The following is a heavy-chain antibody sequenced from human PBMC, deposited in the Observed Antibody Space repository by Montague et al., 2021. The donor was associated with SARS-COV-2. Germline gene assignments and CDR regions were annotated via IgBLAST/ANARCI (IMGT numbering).Heavy chain of an antibody. CDR2: IQTSETS. V-gene: IGHV4-61*09. D-gene: IGHD3-16*01. J-gene: IGHJ6*02. CDR3: SRDRPDSWRISAGLAGVFATVVHYASGMDV. Sequence: TLSLTCTVSGDSMTSDSYFWTWIRQPAGKGLEWIEHIQTSETSNYNPSLRVRIAFSTDTSSSQFSLELPSVAAADTAVYYCSRDRPDSWRISAGLAGVFATVVHYASGMDVWGQGTTVTVS. CDR1: GDSMTSDSYF.